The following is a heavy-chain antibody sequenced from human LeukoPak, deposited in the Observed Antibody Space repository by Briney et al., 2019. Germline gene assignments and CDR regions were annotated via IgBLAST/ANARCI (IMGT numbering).Heavy chain of an antibody. CDR1: GYTFTGYY. V-gene: IGHV1-2*02. J-gene: IGHJ6*02. CDR3: ASVYRDGYGMDV. D-gene: IGHD5/OR15-5a*01. Sequence: ASVKVSCKASGYTFTGYYIHWVRQAPGQGLEWMGWINPNNGGTNYGQKFQGRVSLTRDTSISTAYMELSRLTSHDTAMYYCASVYRDGYGMDVWGQGTTVIVSS. CDR2: INPNNGGT.